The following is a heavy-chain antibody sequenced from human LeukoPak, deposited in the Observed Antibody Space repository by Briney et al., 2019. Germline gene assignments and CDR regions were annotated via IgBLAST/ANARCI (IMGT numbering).Heavy chain of an antibody. CDR2: IYYSGST. J-gene: IGHJ5*02. CDR1: GGFICSSSYY. V-gene: IGHV4-39*07. Sequence: PSETLSLTCTVSGGFICSSSYYWGWSRQPPGKGLEWIGSIYYSGSTYYNPSLKSRVTISVDTSKNQFSLKLSSVTAADTAVYYCARISGGSYLYWFDPRGQGTLVTVSS. D-gene: IGHD1-26*01. CDR3: ARISGGSYLYWFDP.